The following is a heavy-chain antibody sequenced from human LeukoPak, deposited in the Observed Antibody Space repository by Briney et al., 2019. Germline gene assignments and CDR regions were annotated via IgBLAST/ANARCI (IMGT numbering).Heavy chain of an antibody. V-gene: IGHV3-53*01. CDR1: GFTVSSNY. Sequence: PGGSLRLSCAASGFTVSSNYMSWVRQAPGKGLEWVSVIYSGGSTYYADSVKGRFTISRDNSKNTLYLQMNSLRAEDTAVYYCARERTYSSGWVWGQGNLVTVSS. CDR3: ARERTYSSGWV. D-gene: IGHD6-19*01. J-gene: IGHJ4*02. CDR2: IYSGGST.